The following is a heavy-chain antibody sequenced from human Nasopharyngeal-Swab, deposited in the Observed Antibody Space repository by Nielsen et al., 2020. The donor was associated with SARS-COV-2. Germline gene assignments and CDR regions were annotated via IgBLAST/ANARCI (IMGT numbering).Heavy chain of an antibody. CDR1: GFTFSSYA. CDR3: AKDTSLVGATFDY. CDR2: ISGSGGST. V-gene: IGHV3-23*01. J-gene: IGHJ4*02. Sequence: GGSLRLSCAASGFTFSSYAMSWVRQAPGKGLEWVSAISGSGGSTYYADSVKGRFTISKDNSKNTLYLQMNSLRAEDTAVYYCAKDTSLVGATFDYWGQGTLVTVSS. D-gene: IGHD2-8*02.